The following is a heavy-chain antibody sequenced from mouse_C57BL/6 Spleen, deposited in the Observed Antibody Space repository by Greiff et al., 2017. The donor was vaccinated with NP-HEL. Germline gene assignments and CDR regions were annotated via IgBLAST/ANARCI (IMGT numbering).Heavy chain of an antibody. J-gene: IGHJ4*01. V-gene: IGHV1-18*01. CDR3: ARGIYWGAMDY. CDR1: GYTFTDYN. D-gene: IGHD2-1*01. Sequence: EVKVVESGPELVKPGASVKIPCKASGYTFTDYNMDWVKQSHGKSLEWIGDINPNNGGTIYNQKFKGKATLTVDKSSSTAYMELRSLTSEDTAVYYCARGIYWGAMDYWGQGTSVTVSS. CDR2: INPNNGGT.